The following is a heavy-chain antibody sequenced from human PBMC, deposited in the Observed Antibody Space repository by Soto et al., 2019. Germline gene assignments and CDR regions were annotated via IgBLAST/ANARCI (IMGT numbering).Heavy chain of an antibody. CDR2: FEGNADGGTP. CDR3: TTENWNDGGNYFDS. CDR1: GITFSSAW. D-gene: IGHD1-1*01. Sequence: EVQLVESGGGLVQPGGSLRLSCAASGITFSSAWMSWVRQAPGKGLEWVGRFEGNADGGTPDFAAPVTGRFSMSRDDSKTTLYLPMSSLTTEDTAVYYCTTENWNDGGNYFDSWGQGTLVTVSS. J-gene: IGHJ4*02. V-gene: IGHV3-15*04.